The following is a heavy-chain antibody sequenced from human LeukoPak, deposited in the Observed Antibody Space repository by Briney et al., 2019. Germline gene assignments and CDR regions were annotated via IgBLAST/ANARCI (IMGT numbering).Heavy chain of an antibody. J-gene: IGHJ4*02. V-gene: IGHV3-7*01. D-gene: IGHD5-18*01. CDR3: ARDETALDS. Sequence: AGGSLRLSCAASGFTFSSYWMSWVRQAPEKGLEWVANINQGGSEKYYVDSVKGRFTISRDNAKHSLYLQMNSLRVEDTAIYYCARDETALDSWGQGTLVTVSS. CDR1: GFTFSSYW. CDR2: INQGGSEK.